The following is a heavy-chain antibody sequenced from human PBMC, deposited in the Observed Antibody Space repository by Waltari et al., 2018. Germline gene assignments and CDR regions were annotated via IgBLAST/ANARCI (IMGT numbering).Heavy chain of an antibody. CDR1: GFTFSTYA. CDR2: ISDDGQTS. D-gene: IGHD3-10*01. V-gene: IGHV3-23*04. Sequence: EARLEESGGGLEQPGKSLRLSCSASGFTFSTYAMTWVRQAPGTGVEGVSVISDDGQTSFYADSVKGRCIISRDNSKSTLFLHLNSLRGDDTARYYCAKGIRATATYFYMDVWGKGTTVTVSS. J-gene: IGHJ6*03. CDR3: AKGIRATATYFYMDV.